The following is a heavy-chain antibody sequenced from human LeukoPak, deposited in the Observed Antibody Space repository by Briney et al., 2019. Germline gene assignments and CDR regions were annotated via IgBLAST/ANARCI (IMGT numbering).Heavy chain of an antibody. Sequence: GGSLRLSCAASGFTVSSNYMSWVRQAPGKGLEWVSVIYSGGTTYFADSVKGRFTISRDNSKNTLYLQMNSLRAEDTAVYYCARSAPRGSGSYYYYMDVWGKGTTVTISS. CDR3: ARSAPRGSGSYYYYMDV. V-gene: IGHV3-53*01. D-gene: IGHD3-10*01. CDR1: GFTVSSNY. J-gene: IGHJ6*03. CDR2: IYSGGTT.